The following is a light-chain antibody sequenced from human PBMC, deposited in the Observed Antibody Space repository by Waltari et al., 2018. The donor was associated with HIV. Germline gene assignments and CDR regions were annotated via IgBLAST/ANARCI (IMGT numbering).Light chain of an antibody. J-gene: IGLJ2*01. CDR2: KDS. Sequence: SYELTQPSSVSVSPGQTARITCSGDVLAKKYARWFQQKPGQAPVLVIYKDSERPSGIHELFSGSSSGTTVTLTIRGAQVEDEADYYCYSAADNNLGVFGGGTKLTVL. V-gene: IGLV3-27*01. CDR3: YSAADNNLGV. CDR1: VLAKKY.